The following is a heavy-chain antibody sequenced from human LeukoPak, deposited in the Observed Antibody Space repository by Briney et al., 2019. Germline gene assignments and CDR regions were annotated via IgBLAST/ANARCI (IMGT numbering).Heavy chain of an antibody. V-gene: IGHV1-24*01. CDR3: ATAGVRGAKFDY. D-gene: IGHD3-10*02. Sequence: ASVKVSCKVSGYTLPALSMHWVRQAPGHGLARMGGFDPEDGETIYAQKFQGRVTMTEDTSTDTAYMELSSLRSEDTAVYYCATAGVRGAKFDYWGQGTLVTVSS. CDR1: GYTLPALS. J-gene: IGHJ4*02. CDR2: FDPEDGET.